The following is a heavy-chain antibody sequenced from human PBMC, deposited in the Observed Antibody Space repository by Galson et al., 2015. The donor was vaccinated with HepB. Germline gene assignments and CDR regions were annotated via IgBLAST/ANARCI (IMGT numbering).Heavy chain of an antibody. CDR2: IWYDGSNK. CDR1: GFTFSSYG. D-gene: IGHD4-17*01. J-gene: IGHJ4*02. CDR3: ARASYGDYMDY. V-gene: IGHV3-33*08. Sequence: SLRLSCAASGFTFSSYGMHWVRQAPGKGLEWVAVIWYDGSNKYYADSVKGRFTISRDNSKNTLYLQRNSLRAEDTAVYYCARASYGDYMDYWGQGTLVTVSS.